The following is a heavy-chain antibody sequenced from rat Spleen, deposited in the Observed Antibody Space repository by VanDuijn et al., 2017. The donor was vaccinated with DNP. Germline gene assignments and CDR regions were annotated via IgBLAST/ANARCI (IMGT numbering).Heavy chain of an antibody. CDR3: ARGWPYYFDY. CDR2: MNSAAST. V-gene: IGHV3-3*01. Sequence: EVQLQESGPGLVKPSQSLSLTCSVTGYSITSNFKWTWIRKFPGDKLEWMGYMNSAASTNYNPSLKSRISITRDTSKNQFFLHMNSVTTEDTATYYCARGWPYYFDYWGQGVMVTVSS. D-gene: IGHD1-12*02. CDR1: GYSITSNFK. J-gene: IGHJ2*01.